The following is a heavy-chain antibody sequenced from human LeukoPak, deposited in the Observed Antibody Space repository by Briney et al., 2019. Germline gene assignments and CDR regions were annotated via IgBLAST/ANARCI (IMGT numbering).Heavy chain of an antibody. J-gene: IGHJ4*02. CDR1: GYSISSGYY. Sequence: PSETLSLTCTVSGYSISSGYYWGWIRQPPGKGLEWIGSIYYSGSTYYNPSLKSRVTISVDTSKNQFSLKLSSVTAADTAVYYCAREGRSMVFRGLDYWGQGTLVTVSS. CDR3: AREGRSMVFRGLDY. D-gene: IGHD3-10*01. V-gene: IGHV4-38-2*02. CDR2: IYYSGST.